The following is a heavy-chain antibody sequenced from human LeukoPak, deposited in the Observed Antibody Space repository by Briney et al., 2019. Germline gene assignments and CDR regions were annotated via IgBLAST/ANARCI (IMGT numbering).Heavy chain of an antibody. CDR1: GGSFSGYY. J-gene: IGHJ4*02. D-gene: IGHD2-2*01. CDR3: ARHAGVYYFDY. V-gene: IGHV4-34*01. Sequence: SETLSLTCAVYGGSFSGYYWSWIRQPPGKGLEWIGEINHSGSTNYNPSLKSRVTISVDTSKNQFSLKLSSVTAADTAVYYCARHAGVYYFDYWGQGTLVTVSS. CDR2: INHSGST.